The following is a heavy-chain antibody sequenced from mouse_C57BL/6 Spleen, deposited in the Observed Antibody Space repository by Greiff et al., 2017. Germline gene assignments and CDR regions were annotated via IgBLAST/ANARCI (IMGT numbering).Heavy chain of an antibody. CDR2: ISNGGGST. V-gene: IGHV5-12*01. CDR3: ARFYDGYPDY. J-gene: IGHJ2*01. Sequence: EVKLVESGGGLVQPGGSLKLSCAASGFTFSDYYMYWVRQTPEKRLEWVAYISNGGGSTYYPDTVKGRITISRDNAKNTLYLQMRRLKSADTAMYYCARFYDGYPDYWGQGTTLTVSS. D-gene: IGHD2-3*01. CDR1: GFTFSDYY.